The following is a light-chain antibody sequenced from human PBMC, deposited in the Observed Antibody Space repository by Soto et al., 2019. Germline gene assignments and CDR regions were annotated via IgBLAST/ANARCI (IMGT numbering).Light chain of an antibody. V-gene: IGKV3-20*01. CDR3: QQYGISPFT. J-gene: IGKJ3*01. CDR2: GAS. Sequence: EIVLTQSPGTLSLSPGERATLSCRASQSVSSSYLAWYQQKPGQAPRLLIYGASNRATGIPDRFSGSGSGTDFTLTISRLEPGDFAVYYCQQYGISPFTFGPGTKVEIK. CDR1: QSVSSSY.